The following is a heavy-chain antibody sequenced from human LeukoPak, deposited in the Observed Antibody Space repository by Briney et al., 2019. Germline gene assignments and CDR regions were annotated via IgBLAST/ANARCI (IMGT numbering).Heavy chain of an antibody. CDR1: GYTFTSYY. Sequence: ASVKVSCKASGYTFTSYYMHWVRQAPGQGLEWMGIINPSGGSTSYAHKFQGRVTMTRDTSTSTVYMELSSLRAEDMALYYCAKAMSSLLSPDAFDIWGQGTMVTVSS. J-gene: IGHJ3*02. CDR2: INPSGGST. V-gene: IGHV1-46*01. CDR3: AKAMSSLLSPDAFDI. D-gene: IGHD2-2*01.